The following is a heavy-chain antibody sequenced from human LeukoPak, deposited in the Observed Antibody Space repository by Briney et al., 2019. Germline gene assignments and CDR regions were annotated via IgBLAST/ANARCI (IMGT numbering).Heavy chain of an antibody. Sequence: PSETLSLTCAVYGGSFSGYYWSWIRQPPGKGLEWIGEINHSGSTNYNPSLKSRVTISVDTSKNQFSLKLSSVTAADTAVYYCARAPFGYCSGGSCSTSYYYYGMDVWGQGTTVTVSS. CDR3: ARAPFGYCSGGSCSTSYYYYGMDV. CDR1: GGSFSGYY. J-gene: IGHJ6*02. D-gene: IGHD2-15*01. CDR2: INHSGST. V-gene: IGHV4-34*01.